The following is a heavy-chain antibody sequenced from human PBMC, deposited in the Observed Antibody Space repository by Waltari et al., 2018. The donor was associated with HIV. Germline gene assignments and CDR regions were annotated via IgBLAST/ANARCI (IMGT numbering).Heavy chain of an antibody. J-gene: IGHJ5*02. CDR3: ARGGDIVVVPAVRRWFDP. D-gene: IGHD2-2*01. V-gene: IGHV4-34*01. CDR2: INHSGST. CDR1: GGSFSGYY. Sequence: QVQLQQWGAGLLKPSETLSRTCAVYGGSFSGYYWSWIRPPPGKGLEWIGEINHSGSTNYNPSLKSRVTISVDTSKNQFSLKLSSVTAADTAVYYCARGGDIVVVPAVRRWFDPWGQGTLVTVSS.